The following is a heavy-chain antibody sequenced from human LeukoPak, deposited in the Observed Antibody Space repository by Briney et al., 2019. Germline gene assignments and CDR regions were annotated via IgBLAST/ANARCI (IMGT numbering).Heavy chain of an antibody. CDR2: ISRSSNYV. Sequence: GGSLRLSCAASGFSLSLYGMNWVRQAPGKGLEWVSFISRSSNYVHNADSLKGRFSISRDNAKNLLYLQMNSLRVEDTAVFYCARGPMLCNSVRCHFDAFDIWGQGTMVTVSS. CDR3: ARGPMLCNSVRCHFDAFDI. J-gene: IGHJ3*02. V-gene: IGHV3-21*01. CDR1: GFSLSLYG. D-gene: IGHD5/OR15-5a*01.